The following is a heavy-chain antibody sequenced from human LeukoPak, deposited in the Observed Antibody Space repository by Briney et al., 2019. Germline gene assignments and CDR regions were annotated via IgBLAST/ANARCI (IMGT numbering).Heavy chain of an antibody. J-gene: IGHJ4*03. CDR1: GFTFSTYD. Sequence: GESLTLSCAASGFTFSTYDLSWVRQTPGQGLEWISAISDDGHHTYYADTMKGRFTMSRDNSRNTLYLQVESLRVEDTARYYCAKGHCPAGTCDRGYLPFDSWGHGALVIVSS. D-gene: IGHD2-8*02. CDR2: ISDDGHHT. CDR3: AKGHCPAGTCDRGYLPFDS. V-gene: IGHV3-23*01.